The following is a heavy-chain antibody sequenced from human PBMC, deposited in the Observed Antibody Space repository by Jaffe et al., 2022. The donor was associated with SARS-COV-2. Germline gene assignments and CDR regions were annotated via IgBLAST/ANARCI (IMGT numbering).Heavy chain of an antibody. J-gene: IGHJ4*02. V-gene: IGHV1-3*01. Sequence: QVQLVQSGAEVKKPGASVKVSCKASGYTFTSYAMHWVRQAPGQRLEWMGWINAGNGNTKYSQKFQGRVTITRDTSASTAYMELSSLRSEDTAVYYCARYPVTRVRGLDYWGQGTLVTVSS. CDR1: GYTFTSYA. D-gene: IGHD3-10*01. CDR2: INAGNGNT. CDR3: ARYPVTRVRGLDY.